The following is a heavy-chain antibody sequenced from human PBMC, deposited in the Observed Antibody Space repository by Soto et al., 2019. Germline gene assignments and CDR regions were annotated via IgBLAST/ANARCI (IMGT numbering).Heavy chain of an antibody. CDR3: ARHGYNYGGGYFDY. D-gene: IGHD5-18*01. V-gene: IGHV3-66*04. CDR2: MYSGGST. J-gene: IGHJ4*02. CDR1: GVTVSSNY. Sequence: EVQLVESGGGLVQPGGSLRLSCAASGVTVSSNYMSWVRQAPGKGLEWVSVMYSGGSTYYAACVKGRITISRDNSKNTLYLQMNSLRAEDTAVYYCARHGYNYGGGYFDYWGQGTLVTVSS.